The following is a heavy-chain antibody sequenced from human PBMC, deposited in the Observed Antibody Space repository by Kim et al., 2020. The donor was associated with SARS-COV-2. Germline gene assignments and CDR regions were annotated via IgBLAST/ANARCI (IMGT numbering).Heavy chain of an antibody. V-gene: IGHV3-23*01. D-gene: IGHD4-17*01. CDR3: AKLVYRMTTKTGNFNV. CDR1: GFTFMTYG. J-gene: IGHJ3*01. CDR2: IGANGDYT. Sequence: GGSLRLSCAASGFTFMTYGITWVRQAPGKGLEWVSTIGANGDYTYYTDSVKGRFTISRDNFENTLFLHMDSLTADDTALYYCAKLVYRMTTKTGNFNVWG.